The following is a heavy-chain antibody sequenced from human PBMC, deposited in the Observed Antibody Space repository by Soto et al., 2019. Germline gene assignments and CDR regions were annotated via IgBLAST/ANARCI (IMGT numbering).Heavy chain of an antibody. CDR3: ARYSNYEANWFDP. CDR1: GGSISSGGYY. CDR2: IYYSGST. J-gene: IGHJ5*02. Sequence: SETLSLTCTVSGGSISSGGYYWSWIRQHPGKGLEWIGYIYYSGSTYYNPSLKSRVTISVDTPKNQFSLKLSSVTAADTAVYYCARYSNYEANWFDPWGQGTLVTVSS. V-gene: IGHV4-31*03. D-gene: IGHD4-4*01.